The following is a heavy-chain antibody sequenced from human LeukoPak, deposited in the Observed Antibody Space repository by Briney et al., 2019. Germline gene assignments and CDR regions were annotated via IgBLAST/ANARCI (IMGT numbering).Heavy chain of an antibody. D-gene: IGHD3-10*01. CDR3: ARDAYGSGSYTDPDY. CDR1: GYTFTSYY. J-gene: IGHJ4*02. CDR2: INPSGGST. Sequence: GASVKVSCNASGYTFTSYYMHWVRQAPGQGLEWMGIINPSGGSTSYAQKFQGRVTMTRDTSTSTVYMELSSLRSEDTAVYYCARDAYGSGSYTDPDYWGQGTLVTVSS. V-gene: IGHV1-46*01.